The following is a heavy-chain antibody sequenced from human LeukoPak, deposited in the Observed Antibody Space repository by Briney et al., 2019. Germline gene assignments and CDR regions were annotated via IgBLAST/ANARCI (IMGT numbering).Heavy chain of an antibody. CDR3: ARDRGYSGYDGEFDP. Sequence: GKSLRLSCAASGFTFSSYAMHWVRQAPGKGLEWVAAISYDGSNKYYADSVKGRFTISRDNSKNTLYLQMNSLRAEDTGVYYCARDRGYSGYDGEFDPWGQGTLVTVPS. D-gene: IGHD5-12*01. V-gene: IGHV3-30-3*01. CDR2: ISYDGSNK. J-gene: IGHJ5*02. CDR1: GFTFSSYA.